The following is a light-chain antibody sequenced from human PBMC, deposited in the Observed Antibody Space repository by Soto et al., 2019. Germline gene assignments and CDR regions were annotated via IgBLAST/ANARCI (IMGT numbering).Light chain of an antibody. CDR1: NSSIGSNT. V-gene: IGLV1-44*01. J-gene: IGLJ3*02. CDR3: AAWDDSLNGPV. CDR2: SNN. Sequence: QSVLTQPPSASGTPGQRVTISCSGSNSSIGSNTVDWYQQLPGTAPKLLIYSNNQRPSGVPDQFSGSKSGTSASLAISGLQSEDEADYYCAAWDDSLNGPVFGGGTKLTVL.